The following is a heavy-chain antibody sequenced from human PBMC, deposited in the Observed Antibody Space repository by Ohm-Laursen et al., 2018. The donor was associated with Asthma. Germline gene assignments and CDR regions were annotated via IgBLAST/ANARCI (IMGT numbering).Heavy chain of an antibody. CDR2: IKSKTDGGTT. CDR1: GFTFSNAW. J-gene: IGHJ6*02. Sequence: SLRLSCAASGFTFSNAWMSWVRQAPGKGLEWVGRIKSKTDGGTTDYAAPVKGRFTISRDDSKNTLYLQMNSLKTEDTAVYYCTTATVTQAYYYYYGMDVWGQGTTVTVSS. V-gene: IGHV3-15*01. CDR3: TTATVTQAYYYYYGMDV. D-gene: IGHD4-17*01.